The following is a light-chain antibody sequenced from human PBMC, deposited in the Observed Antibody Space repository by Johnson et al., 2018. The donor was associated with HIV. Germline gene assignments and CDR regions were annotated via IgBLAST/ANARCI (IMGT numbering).Light chain of an antibody. CDR2: DSN. V-gene: IGLV1-51*01. J-gene: IGLJ1*01. CDR3: GTWDSSLSAVP. CDR1: SSNIENNY. Sequence: QPVLTQPPSVSAAPGQKVTISCSGSSSNIENNYVSWYQQLPGTAPKLLIYDSNKRPSGIPDRFSGSKSGTSATLDITGLQTGDEADYYCGTWDSSLSAVPFGTGTKVTVL.